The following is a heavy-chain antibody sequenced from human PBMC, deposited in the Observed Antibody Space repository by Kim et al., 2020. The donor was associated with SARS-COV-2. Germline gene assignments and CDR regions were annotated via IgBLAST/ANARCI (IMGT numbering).Heavy chain of an antibody. CDR1: GFTFSSYG. J-gene: IGHJ3*02. CDR3: AKITGSSSWSDAFDI. V-gene: IGHV3-30*18. Sequence: GGSLRLSCAASGFTFSSYGMHWVRQAPGKGLEWVAVISYDGSNKYYADSVKGRFTISRDNSKNTLYLQMNSLRAEDTAVYYCAKITGSSSWSDAFDIWG. D-gene: IGHD6-13*01. CDR2: ISYDGSNK.